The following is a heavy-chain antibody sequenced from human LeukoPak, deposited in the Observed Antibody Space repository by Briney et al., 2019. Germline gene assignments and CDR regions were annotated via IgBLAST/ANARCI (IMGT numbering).Heavy chain of an antibody. CDR2: ISYDGSNK. V-gene: IGHV3-30*03. Sequence: PGGSLRLSCAASGFTFSSYGMHWVRQAPGKGLEWVAVISYDGSNKYYADSVKGRFTISRDNSKNTLYLQMNSLRDEDTAVYYCAGGQGWQFDFWGQGTLVTVSS. CDR1: GFTFSSYG. D-gene: IGHD2-15*01. CDR3: AGGQGWQFDF. J-gene: IGHJ5*01.